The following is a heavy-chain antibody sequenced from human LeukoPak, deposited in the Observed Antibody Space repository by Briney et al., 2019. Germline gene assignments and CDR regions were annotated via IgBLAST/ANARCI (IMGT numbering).Heavy chain of an antibody. V-gene: IGHV3-7*01. Sequence: PGGSLRLSCAASGFTFSSYWMSWVRQAPGKGLEWVANIKQDGSEKYYVDSVKGRFTISRDNAKNSLYLQMNSLRAEDTAVYYCARVRYYYDSSGGIDYWGQGTLDTVSS. CDR1: GFTFSSYW. CDR3: ARVRYYYDSSGGIDY. D-gene: IGHD3-22*01. CDR2: IKQDGSEK. J-gene: IGHJ4*02.